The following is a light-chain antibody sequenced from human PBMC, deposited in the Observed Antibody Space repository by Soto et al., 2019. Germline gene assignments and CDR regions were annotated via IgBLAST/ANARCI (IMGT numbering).Light chain of an antibody. V-gene: IGKV1-39*01. CDR1: QTISDY. CDR3: QQTYDSLVS. J-gene: IGKJ4*01. CDR2: GSS. Sequence: DSQMTQSPPSLSASVGDRVTITCRASQTISDYLHWYQQKPGKAPTLLIYGSSSLQTGVPPRFSGSGSGTEFTLTISSLQPEDFGTYYCQQTYDSLVSFGGGTKG.